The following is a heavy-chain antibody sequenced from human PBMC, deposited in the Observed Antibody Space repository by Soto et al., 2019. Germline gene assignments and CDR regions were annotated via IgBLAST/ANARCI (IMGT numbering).Heavy chain of an antibody. V-gene: IGHV1-3*01. Sequence: QVQLVQSGAEVKKPGASVKVSCKASGYTFTSYAMHWVRQAPGQRLEWMGWINAGNGNTKYSQKFQGRVTITRDTSASTAYMELSSLRSEDTAVYYCARSGAGHYYYGSGSYDYWGQGTLVTVAS. CDR2: INAGNGNT. J-gene: IGHJ4*02. CDR3: ARSGAGHYYYGSGSYDY. D-gene: IGHD3-10*01. CDR1: GYTFTSYA.